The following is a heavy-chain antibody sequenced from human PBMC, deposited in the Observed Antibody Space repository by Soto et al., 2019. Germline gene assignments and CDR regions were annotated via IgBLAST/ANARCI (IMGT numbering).Heavy chain of an antibody. CDR2: IPYSGGP. V-gene: IGHV4-59*01. J-gene: IGHJ5*01. CDR3: AASEVGLIPVLGT. Sequence: PSETLSLTCTVSGGSMKNFFWSWIRQPPGKGLEWIGYIPYSGGPTYTPSLKSRVSIAIDTSRNQFSLRLTSVTTADTAVYYCAASEVGLIPVLGTCGHGTQVTVSP. D-gene: IGHD3-10*02. CDR1: GGSMKNFF.